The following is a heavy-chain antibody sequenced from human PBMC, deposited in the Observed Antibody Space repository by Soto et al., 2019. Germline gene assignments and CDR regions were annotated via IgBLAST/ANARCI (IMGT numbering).Heavy chain of an antibody. Sequence: EVQLLESGGGLVQPGGALRRSCAASGFTFNNYAMTWVRQAPGKGLEWVSAISGGGDTTSYADSVKGRFTVSRDGSKNTLYLQKSSLRAEDTALYYCAKGRGGSGSLTPRVDFWGQGTLVTVSS. D-gene: IGHD3-10*01. CDR3: AKGRGGSGSLTPRVDF. J-gene: IGHJ4*02. CDR1: GFTFNNYA. CDR2: ISGGGDTT. V-gene: IGHV3-23*01.